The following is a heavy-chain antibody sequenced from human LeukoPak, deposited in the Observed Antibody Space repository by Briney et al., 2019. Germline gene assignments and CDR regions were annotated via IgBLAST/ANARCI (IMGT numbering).Heavy chain of an antibody. Sequence: PSETLSLTCIVSGDSIRSSGYYWGWIRQPPGKGLVWIGSMFYGETTSYSPSLQGRVTISLDTSKNQFSLRLNSVTAADTAVYYCARLERSRMDGAQYWGQGTLVTVSS. CDR1: GDSIRSSGYY. D-gene: IGHD4/OR15-4a*01. V-gene: IGHV4-39*01. CDR2: MFYGETT. CDR3: ARLERSRMDGAQY. J-gene: IGHJ4*02.